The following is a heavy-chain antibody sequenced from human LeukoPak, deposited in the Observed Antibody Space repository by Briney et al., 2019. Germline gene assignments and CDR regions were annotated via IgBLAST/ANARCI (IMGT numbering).Heavy chain of an antibody. D-gene: IGHD3-9*01. CDR2: IYYSGST. CDR3: ARHWEYYDILTGYYGGYFDY. V-gene: IGHV4-39*01. J-gene: IGHJ4*02. Sequence: SETLSLTCTVSGGSISSSSYYWGWIRQPPGKGLEWTGSIYYSGSTYYNPSLKSRVTISVDTSKNQFSLKLSSVTAADTAVYYCARHWEYYDILTGYYGGYFDYWGQGTLVTVSS. CDR1: GGSISSSSYY.